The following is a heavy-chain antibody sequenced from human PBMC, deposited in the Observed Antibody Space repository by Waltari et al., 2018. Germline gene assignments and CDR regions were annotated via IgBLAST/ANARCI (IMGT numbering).Heavy chain of an antibody. CDR2: IRSKAYGGTT. CDR1: GFTFGDYA. D-gene: IGHD2-8*02. Sequence: EVQLVESGGGLVQPARPLRLSCTASGFTFGDYAMSWVRQAPGKGLEWVGFIRSKAYGGTTEYAASVKGRFTISRDDSKSIAYLQMNSLKTEDTAVYYCTRNGIVLVVYHAYWGQGTLVTVSS. CDR3: TRNGIVLVVYHAY. V-gene: IGHV3-49*04. J-gene: IGHJ4*02.